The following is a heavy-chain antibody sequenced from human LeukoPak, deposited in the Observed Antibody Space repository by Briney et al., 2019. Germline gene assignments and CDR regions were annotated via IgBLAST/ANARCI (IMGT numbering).Heavy chain of an antibody. CDR1: GYTFTSYG. D-gene: IGHD4-17*01. V-gene: IGHV1-18*01. CDR2: ISAYNGNT. CDR3: ARDWGMTTVTTI. Sequence: ASLKVSCKASGYTFTSYGISWVRQAPVQGLELMGWISAYNGNTNYAQKLQGRVTMTTDTSTSTAYMELRSLRSDDTAVYYCARDWGMTTVTTIWGQGTLVTVSS. J-gene: IGHJ4*02.